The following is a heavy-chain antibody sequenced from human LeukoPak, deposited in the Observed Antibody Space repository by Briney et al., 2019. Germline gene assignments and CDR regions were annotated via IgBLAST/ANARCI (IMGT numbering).Heavy chain of an antibody. J-gene: IGHJ6*02. CDR3: VRDRWPGLGDF. D-gene: IGHD6-19*01. CDR2: VYSGGLT. Sequence: GGSLRLSCAASGFTVSDNYMSWVRQAPGKGLEWVSTVYSGGLTYYADPVKGRFTISRDNSKNTLYLLMSSLRAEDTAVYYCVRDRWPGLGDFWGQGTTVTVSS. CDR1: GFTVSDNY. V-gene: IGHV3-66*01.